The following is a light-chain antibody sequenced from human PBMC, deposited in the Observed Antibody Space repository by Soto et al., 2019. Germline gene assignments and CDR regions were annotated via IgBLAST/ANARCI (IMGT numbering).Light chain of an antibody. CDR3: CSSAGSSTPLI. CDR1: SSDVGSYKL. CDR2: EVS. J-gene: IGLJ1*01. Sequence: QSVLTQPASVSGSPGQSITISCTGTSSDVGSYKLVSWYQQHPGKAPKLMIYEVSKRPSGVSNRFSGSKSGNTASLTLSGLQAEDEADYYCCSSAGSSTPLIFGTGTKVTVL. V-gene: IGLV2-23*02.